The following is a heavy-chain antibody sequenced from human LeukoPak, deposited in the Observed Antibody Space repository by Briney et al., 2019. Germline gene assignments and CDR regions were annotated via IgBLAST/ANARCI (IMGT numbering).Heavy chain of an antibody. V-gene: IGHV3-21*04. CDR2: ISSSSSYI. D-gene: IGHD3-22*01. CDR1: GFTFSSYS. CDR3: AKEGDTSVGNYFDY. J-gene: IGHJ4*02. Sequence: GGSLRLSCAASGFTFSSYSMNWVRQAPGKGLEWVSSISSSSSYIYYADSVKGRFTISRDNSKNTLYLQMNSLRAEDTAVYYCAKEGDTSVGNYFDYWGQGTLVTVSS.